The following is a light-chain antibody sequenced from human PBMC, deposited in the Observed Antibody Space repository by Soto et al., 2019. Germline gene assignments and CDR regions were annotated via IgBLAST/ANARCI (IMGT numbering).Light chain of an antibody. V-gene: IGKV1-5*03. CDR2: KAS. J-gene: IGKJ1*01. Sequence: DIQMTQAPSTLSGSFGDRVTITCRASQTISSWLAWYQQKPGKAPKLLIYKASTLKSGVPSRFSGSGSGTEFTLTISSLQPDDFATYYCQHYNSYSEAFGQGTKVDIK. CDR3: QHYNSYSEA. CDR1: QTISSW.